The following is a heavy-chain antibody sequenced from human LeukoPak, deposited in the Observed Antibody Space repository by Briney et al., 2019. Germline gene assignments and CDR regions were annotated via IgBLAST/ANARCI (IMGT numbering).Heavy chain of an antibody. CDR1: GFTFSTYV. Sequence: GGSLRLSCAASGFTFSTYVMHWVRQAPGKGLEWVAVISYDGSHKYYADSVKGRFTISRDNSKNTLYLQMNSLRAEDTAVYYCNAAVVRGVIFRNLDYWGQGTLVTVSS. J-gene: IGHJ4*02. CDR3: NAAVVRGVIFRNLDY. CDR2: ISYDGSHK. D-gene: IGHD3-10*01. V-gene: IGHV3-30*04.